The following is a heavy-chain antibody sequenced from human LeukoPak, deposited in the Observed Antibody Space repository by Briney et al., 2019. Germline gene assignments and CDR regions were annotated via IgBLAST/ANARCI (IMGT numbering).Heavy chain of an antibody. V-gene: IGHV4-59*01. J-gene: IGHJ4*02. CDR3: AREDGIAARPSGLFDY. D-gene: IGHD6-6*01. CDR1: GGSISSYY. Sequence: PSETLSLTCTVSGGSISSYYWGWIRQPPGKGLEWIGYIYYSGSTNYNPSLKSRVTISVDTSKNQFSLKLSSVTAADTAVYYCAREDGIAARPSGLFDYWGQGTLVTVSS. CDR2: IYYSGST.